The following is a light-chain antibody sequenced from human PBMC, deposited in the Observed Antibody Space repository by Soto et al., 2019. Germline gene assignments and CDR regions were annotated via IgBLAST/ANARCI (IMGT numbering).Light chain of an antibody. CDR1: HRVSSY. CDR2: ATS. CDR3: QQYNNWPLT. Sequence: IVMTQSPATLSVSPGERVTLSCRASHRVSSYLAWYQQKPGQAPRLLIYATSTRATGIPARFSGSGSGTEFTLTISSLQSEDFAVYYCQQYNNWPLTFGGGTKVDIK. V-gene: IGKV3-15*01. J-gene: IGKJ4*01.